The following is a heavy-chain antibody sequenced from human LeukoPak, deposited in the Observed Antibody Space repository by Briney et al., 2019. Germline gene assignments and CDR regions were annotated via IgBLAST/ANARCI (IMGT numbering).Heavy chain of an antibody. Sequence: PGRSLRLSCAASGFSFSSYGMHWVRQAPGKGLEWVAVISDDGSNEYYADSVKGRFTISRDNSKNMLYLQMSSLRAEDTAVSYCAKDLNRGLPDYWGQGTLVIVSS. V-gene: IGHV3-30*18. J-gene: IGHJ4*02. CDR1: GFSFSSYG. CDR2: ISDDGSNE. D-gene: IGHD2-21*01. CDR3: AKDLNRGLPDY.